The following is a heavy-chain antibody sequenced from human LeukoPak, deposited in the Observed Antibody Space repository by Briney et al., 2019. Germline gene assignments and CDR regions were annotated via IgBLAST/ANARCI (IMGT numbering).Heavy chain of an antibody. Sequence: PSETLSLTCTVSGGSISNYYWGWIRQPPGKGLEWIGEINHSGSTNYNPSLKSRVTISVDTSKNQFSLKLSSVTAADTAVYYCARGSRIAASFRKYNWFDPWGQGTLVTVSS. CDR2: INHSGST. CDR1: GGSISNYY. J-gene: IGHJ5*02. D-gene: IGHD6-13*01. V-gene: IGHV4-34*01. CDR3: ARGSRIAASFRKYNWFDP.